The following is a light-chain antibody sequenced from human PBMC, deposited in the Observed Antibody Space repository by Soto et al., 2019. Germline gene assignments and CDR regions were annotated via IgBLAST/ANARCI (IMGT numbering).Light chain of an antibody. CDR1: SSDVGAYNY. CDR2: DVS. J-gene: IGLJ3*02. V-gene: IGLV2-8*01. CDR3: CSHAGSNTL. Sequence: VLTQPPSASGSPGQSVTISCTGTSSDVGAYNYVSWFQQHPGKAPKFVIFDVSERPSGVPDRFSGSKSGNTAYLTVSGLQAEDEADYYCCSHAGSNTLFGGGTKVTVL.